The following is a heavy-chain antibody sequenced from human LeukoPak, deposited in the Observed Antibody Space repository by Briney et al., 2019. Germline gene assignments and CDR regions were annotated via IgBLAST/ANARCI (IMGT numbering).Heavy chain of an antibody. CDR3: ARDLGGYSYESPD. D-gene: IGHD5-18*01. Sequence: GASVKVSCKASGYNLTNYGINWVRQAPGQGLEWMGGIIPIFGTANYAQKFQGRVTITADKSTSTAYMELSSLRSEDTAVYYCARDLGGYSYESPDWGQGTLVTVSS. V-gene: IGHV1-69*06. CDR1: GYNLTNYG. CDR2: IIPIFGTA. J-gene: IGHJ4*02.